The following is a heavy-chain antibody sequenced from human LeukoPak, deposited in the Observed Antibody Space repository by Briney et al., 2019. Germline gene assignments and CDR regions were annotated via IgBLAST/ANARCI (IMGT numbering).Heavy chain of an antibody. CDR1: GGSICSYY. V-gene: IGHV4-34*01. D-gene: IGHD4-23*01. CDR2: INHSGST. J-gene: IGHJ4*02. CDR3: ARGLGTLPPGGY. Sequence: PSETLPLTCAVCGGSICSYYWSWIRQPPGKGLEWIGEINHSGSTNYNPSLKSRVTISVDTSKNQFSLKLSSVTAADTAVYYCARGLGTLPPGGYWGQGTLVTVSS.